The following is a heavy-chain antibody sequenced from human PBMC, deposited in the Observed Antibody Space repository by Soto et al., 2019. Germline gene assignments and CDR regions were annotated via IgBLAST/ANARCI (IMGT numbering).Heavy chain of an antibody. CDR2: IYWDDTK. J-gene: IGHJ5*02. Sequence: QITLKESGPTLVKPTQTLTLTCTFSGFSLSTSGVGVVWIRQPPGKALEWLALIYWDDTKRYSPSLRSRRTITNYTSQTQLVLTMTNMGPMDTGTDYCAYDYDFLRGTNWFDPWGQGTLVTVSS. V-gene: IGHV2-5*02. CDR1: GFSLSTSGVG. D-gene: IGHD3-3*01. CDR3: AYDYDFLRGTNWFDP.